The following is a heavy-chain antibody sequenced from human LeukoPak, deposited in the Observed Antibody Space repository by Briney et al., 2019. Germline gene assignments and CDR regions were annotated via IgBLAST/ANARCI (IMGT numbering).Heavy chain of an antibody. D-gene: IGHD3-3*01. CDR3: ARALRFTIFRVVLDY. CDR2: IYTSGST. V-gene: IGHV4-4*07. CDR1: GVSISSYY. J-gene: IGHJ4*02. Sequence: SETLSLTCTVSGVSISSYYWSWIRHPAGKGLEWIGRIYTSGSTNYNPSLKSRVTMSVDTSKNQFSLKLSSVTAADTAVYYCARALRFTIFRVVLDYWGQGTLVTVSS.